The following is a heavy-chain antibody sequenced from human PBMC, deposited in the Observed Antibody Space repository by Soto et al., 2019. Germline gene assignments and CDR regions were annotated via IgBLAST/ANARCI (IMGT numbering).Heavy chain of an antibody. CDR1: GGSFSGYY. D-gene: IGHD3-10*01. CDR2: INHSGST. CDR3: ARGRALWFGELLSYNWFDP. J-gene: IGHJ5*02. V-gene: IGHV4-34*01. Sequence: QVQLQQWGAGLLKPSETLSLTCAVYGGSFSGYYWSWIRQPPGKGLEWIGEINHSGSTNYNPSLKRRVTISLVPPTSQCPLKLSSVTAAVTAVYYCARGRALWFGELLSYNWFDPWGQGTLVTVSS.